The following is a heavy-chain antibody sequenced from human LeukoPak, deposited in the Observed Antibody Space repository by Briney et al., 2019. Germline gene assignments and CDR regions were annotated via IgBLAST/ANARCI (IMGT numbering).Heavy chain of an antibody. J-gene: IGHJ4*02. CDR1: GFTFSSYG. Sequence: GGSLRLSCAASGFTFSSYGMHWVRQAPGKGLEWVAVISYDGSNKYYADSVKGRFTISRDNSRNTLYLQMNSLRAEDTAVYYCAKDFWQWRWDYWGQGTLVTVSS. D-gene: IGHD6-19*01. CDR2: ISYDGSNK. V-gene: IGHV3-30*18. CDR3: AKDFWQWRWDY.